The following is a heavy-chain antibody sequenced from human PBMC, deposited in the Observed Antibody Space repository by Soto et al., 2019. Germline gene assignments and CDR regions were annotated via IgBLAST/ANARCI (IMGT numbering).Heavy chain of an antibody. J-gene: IGHJ4*02. CDR1: GFSFGTMP. V-gene: IGHV3-30*03. CDR2: ISFDGGIK. Sequence: QVQLVESGGGVVHPGRPRGLSCEATGFSFGTMPFSWVAQAPGKGREGVAVISFDGGIKYYADAVKGRFTISRDNSKNTVFLQTNSLRPEDTAVYFCVRDHGWTTGPGTGYFDYWGQGALVTVSS. CDR3: VRDHGWTTGPGTGYFDY. D-gene: IGHD6-13*01.